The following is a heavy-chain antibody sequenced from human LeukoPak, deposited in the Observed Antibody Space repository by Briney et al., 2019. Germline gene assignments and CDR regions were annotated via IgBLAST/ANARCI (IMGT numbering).Heavy chain of an antibody. CDR2: IYYSGST. Sequence: SETLSLTCTVSGGSIKSSSYYWGWIRQPPGKGLEWIGSIYYSGSTNYNPSLKSRVTISVDTSKNQFSLKLSSVTAADTAVYYCVRSSTYHLFDDWGQGTLVTVSS. CDR1: GGSIKSSSYY. J-gene: IGHJ4*02. CDR3: VRSSTYHLFDD. V-gene: IGHV4-39*07. D-gene: IGHD2-15*01.